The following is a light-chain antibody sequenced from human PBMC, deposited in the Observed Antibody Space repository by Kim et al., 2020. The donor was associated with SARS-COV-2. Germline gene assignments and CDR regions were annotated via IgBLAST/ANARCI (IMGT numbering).Light chain of an antibody. CDR2: GKN. V-gene: IGLV3-19*02. Sequence: SELTQDPAVSVALGQTVRITCQGDSLRSYYASWYQQKPGQAPVRVIYGKNNRPSGIPDRFSGSSSGNTASLTITGAQAEDEADYYCNSWDSSGNHREVFGGGTQLTVL. CDR3: NSWDSSGNHREV. CDR1: SLRSYY. J-gene: IGLJ2*01.